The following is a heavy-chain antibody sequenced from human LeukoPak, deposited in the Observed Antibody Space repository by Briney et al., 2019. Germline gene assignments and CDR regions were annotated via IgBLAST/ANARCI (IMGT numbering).Heavy chain of an antibody. D-gene: IGHD1-20*01. CDR2: ISGSGGST. CDR3: ARAPPPNWNFDY. CDR1: GFTFSSYA. V-gene: IGHV3-23*01. Sequence: GGSLRLSCAASGFTFSSYAMSWVRQAPGKGREWVSAISGSGGSTYYADSVKGRFTISRDNSKNTLYLQMNSLRAEDTAVYYCARAPPPNWNFDYWGQGTLVTVSS. J-gene: IGHJ4*02.